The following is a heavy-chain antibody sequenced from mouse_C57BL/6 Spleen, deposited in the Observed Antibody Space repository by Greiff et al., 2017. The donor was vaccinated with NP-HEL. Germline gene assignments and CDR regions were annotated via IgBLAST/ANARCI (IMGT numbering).Heavy chain of an antibody. J-gene: IGHJ4*01. V-gene: IGHV1-72*01. Sequence: QVQLKQPGAELVKPGASVKLSCKASGYTFTSYWMHWVKQRPGRGLEWIGRIDPNSGGTKYNEKFKSKATLTVDKPSSTAYMQLSSLTSEDSAVYYCASRGEIYYGYDHYAMDYWGQGTSVTVSS. CDR1: GYTFTSYW. CDR2: IDPNSGGT. D-gene: IGHD2-2*01. CDR3: ASRGEIYYGYDHYAMDY.